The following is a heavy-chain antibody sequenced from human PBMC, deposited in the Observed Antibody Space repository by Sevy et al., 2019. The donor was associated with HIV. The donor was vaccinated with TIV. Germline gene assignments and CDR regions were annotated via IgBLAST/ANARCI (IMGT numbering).Heavy chain of an antibody. Sequence: GGSLRLSCAASGFTFNTYSLILVRHTPEKGLEWLSFIGTAAGVTYYVDSVKGRFTISRDNAKNSLYLQMNSLRDEDTAVYYCARCPGHYSIDYWGQGTLVTVSS. J-gene: IGHJ4*02. CDR1: GFTFNTYS. D-gene: IGHD2-21*01. CDR2: IGTAAGVT. CDR3: ARCPGHYSIDY. V-gene: IGHV3-48*02.